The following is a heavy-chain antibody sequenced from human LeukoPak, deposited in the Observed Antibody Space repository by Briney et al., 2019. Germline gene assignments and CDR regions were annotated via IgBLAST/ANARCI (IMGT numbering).Heavy chain of an antibody. CDR3: AKKSAYGDYVYAFDI. V-gene: IGHV1-69*05. Sequence: GASVKVSCKASGGTFSSYAISWVRQAPGQGPEWMGGIIPISGTANYAQKFQGRVTITTDESTSTAYMELSSLRSEDTAVYYCAKKSAYGDYVYAFDIWGQGTMVTVSS. D-gene: IGHD4-17*01. CDR1: GGTFSSYA. CDR2: IIPISGTA. J-gene: IGHJ3*02.